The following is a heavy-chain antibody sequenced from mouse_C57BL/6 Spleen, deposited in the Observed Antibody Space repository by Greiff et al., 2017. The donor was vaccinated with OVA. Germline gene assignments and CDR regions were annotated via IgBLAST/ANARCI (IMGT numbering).Heavy chain of an antibody. CDR1: GYTFTSYW. D-gene: IGHD4-1*01. CDR2: IDPSDSYT. CDR3: ARPTGTNYFDY. Sequence: QVQLQQPGAELVKPGASVKLSCKASGYTFTSYWMQWVKQRPGQGLEWIGEIDPSDSYTNYNQKFKGKATLTVDTSSSTAYMQLSSLTSEDSAVYYCARPTGTNYFDYWGQGTTLTVSS. V-gene: IGHV1-50*01. J-gene: IGHJ2*01.